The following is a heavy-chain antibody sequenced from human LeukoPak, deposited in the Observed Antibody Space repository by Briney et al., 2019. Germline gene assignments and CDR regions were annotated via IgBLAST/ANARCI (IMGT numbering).Heavy chain of an antibody. Sequence: ASVTVSCKASGYTFTFHYMHWVRQAPGQGLEWMGWINSKNGDTRSAQQFQGRVTMTRDTSTSTAYMELSRLTSDDTAVYYCARDPSQGDEAFDIWGQGTMVTVSS. J-gene: IGHJ3*02. V-gene: IGHV1-2*02. CDR2: INSKNGDT. CDR1: GYTFTFHY. CDR3: ARDPSQGDEAFDI. D-gene: IGHD3-10*01.